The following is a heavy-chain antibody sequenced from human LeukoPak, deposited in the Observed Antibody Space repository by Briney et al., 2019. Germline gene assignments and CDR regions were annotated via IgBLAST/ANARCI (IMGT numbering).Heavy chain of an antibody. CDR3: AKIGPATVVTPGI. CDR2: ISSSSSYI. Sequence: GGPLRLSCAASGFTFSSYSMNWVRQAPGKGLEWVSSISSSSSYIYYADSVKGRFTISRDNAKNSLYLQMNSLRAEDTAVYYCAKIGPATVVTPGIWGQGTLVTVSS. D-gene: IGHD4-23*01. J-gene: IGHJ4*02. CDR1: GFTFSSYS. V-gene: IGHV3-21*01.